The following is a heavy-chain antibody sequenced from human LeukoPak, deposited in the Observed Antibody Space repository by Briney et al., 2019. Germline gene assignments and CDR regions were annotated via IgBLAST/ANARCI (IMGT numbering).Heavy chain of an antibody. J-gene: IGHJ4*02. CDR1: GFTFSAYS. CDR3: ARMGGNLSR. V-gene: IGHV3-48*01. CDR2: IGSSSSPI. D-gene: IGHD1-26*01. Sequence: GGSLRLSCAASGFTFSAYSMNWVRQAPEKGLEWVSYIGSSSSPIYYADSVKGRFTISRDNAKNSLYLQMNNLRAEDTAVYYCARMGGNLSRWGQGTLVTVSS.